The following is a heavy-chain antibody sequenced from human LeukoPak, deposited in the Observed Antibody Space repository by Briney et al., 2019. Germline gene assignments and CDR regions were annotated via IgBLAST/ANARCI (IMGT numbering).Heavy chain of an antibody. J-gene: IGHJ4*02. CDR3: ARDVDTAMVRYFDY. CDR2: IYHSGST. V-gene: IGHV4-4*02. CDR1: GFTFSSYAM. D-gene: IGHD5-18*01. Sequence: GSLRLSCAASGFTFSSYAMSWVRQAPGRGLEWIGEIYHSGSTNYNPSLKSRVTISVDKSKNQFSLKVSSVTAADTAVYYCARDVDTAMVRYFDYWGQGTLVTVSS.